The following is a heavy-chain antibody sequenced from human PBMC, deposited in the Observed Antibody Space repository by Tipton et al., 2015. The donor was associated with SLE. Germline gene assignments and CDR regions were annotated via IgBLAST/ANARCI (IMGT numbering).Heavy chain of an antibody. CDR2: IYTTGST. CDR3: AREEFGDAFDI. V-gene: IGHV4-4*09. J-gene: IGHJ3*02. D-gene: IGHD3-10*01. Sequence: TLSLTCAVYGGSFSGYYWTWIRQPAGEGLEWIGYIYTTGSTNHNPSLKSRVTISVDTSKNQFSLKLSSVTAADTAVYYCAREEFGDAFDIWGQGTMVTVSS. CDR1: GGSFSGYY.